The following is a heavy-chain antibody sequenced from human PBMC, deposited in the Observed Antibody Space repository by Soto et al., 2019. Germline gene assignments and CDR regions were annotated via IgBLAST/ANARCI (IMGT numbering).Heavy chain of an antibody. V-gene: IGHV3-48*01. CDR2: ISGSSSTI. J-gene: IGHJ4*02. CDR1: GFTFSTYS. CDR3: ASPNGGGATRTFDY. Sequence: PGGSLRLSCAASGFTFSTYSMNWVRQAPGKGLEWVSYISGSSSTIYYADSVQGRFTISRDNAKNSLYLQMNNLRAEDTAVYYFASPNGGGATRTFDYWGQGTLVTVSS. D-gene: IGHD1-26*01.